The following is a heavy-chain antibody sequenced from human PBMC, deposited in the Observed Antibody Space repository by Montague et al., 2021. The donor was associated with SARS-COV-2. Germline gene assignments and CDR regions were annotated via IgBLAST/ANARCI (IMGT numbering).Heavy chain of an antibody. CDR1: GGSMSTVNYY. Sequence: SETLSLTCTVSGGSMSTVNYYWGWVRQTPGKGLDWVGSISYSGATYYNPSLETRVSISRDTSKSQLSLELRSVTAADTAVYYCARERQEVGCYFDPWGHGTLVTVSS. J-gene: IGHJ5*02. CDR2: ISYSGAT. V-gene: IGHV4-39*07. D-gene: IGHD2-15*01. CDR3: ARERQEVGCYFDP.